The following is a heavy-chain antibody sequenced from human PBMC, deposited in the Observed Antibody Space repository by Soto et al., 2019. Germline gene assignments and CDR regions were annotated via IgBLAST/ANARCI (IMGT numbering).Heavy chain of an antibody. V-gene: IGHV1-69*06. J-gene: IGHJ4*02. CDR2: IIPVVGTT. Sequence: QVQLEQSGAEVKKPGSSVKVSCKASGDTFTTNSLNWVRQAPGQGLEWMGGIIPVVGTTKYAQKYQDRVTITGDKSTNTAYMELSSLRSDDTAVYYCARGLLYATTYFDYWGQGTPVTVSS. D-gene: IGHD2-8*01. CDR1: GDTFTTNS. CDR3: ARGLLYATTYFDY.